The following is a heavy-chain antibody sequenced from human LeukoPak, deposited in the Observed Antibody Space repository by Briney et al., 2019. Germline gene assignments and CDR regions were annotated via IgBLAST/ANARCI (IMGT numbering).Heavy chain of an antibody. CDR3: TTRLYYYDSSGYDNWFDP. CDR2: IRSKANSYAT. CDR1: GFTFSGSA. J-gene: IGHJ5*02. Sequence: GGSLKLSCAASGFTFSGSAMHWVRQASGKGLEWVGRIRSKANSYATAYAASVKGRFTISRDDSKNTAYLQMNSLKTEDTAVYYCTTRLYYYDSSGYDNWFDPWGQGTLVTVSS. V-gene: IGHV3-73*01. D-gene: IGHD3-22*01.